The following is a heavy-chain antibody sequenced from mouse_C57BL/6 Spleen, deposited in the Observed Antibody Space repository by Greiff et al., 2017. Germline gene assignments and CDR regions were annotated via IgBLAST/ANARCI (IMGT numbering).Heavy chain of an antibody. CDR1: GYAFSSSW. Sequence: QVQLQQSGPELVKPGASVKISCKASGYAFSSSWMNWVKQRPGKGLEWIGRIYPGDGDTNYNGKFKGKATLTADKSSSTAYMQLSSLTSEDSAVYFCARSFITTVFFDYWGQGTTLTVSS. CDR2: IYPGDGDT. V-gene: IGHV1-82*01. D-gene: IGHD1-1*01. J-gene: IGHJ2*01. CDR3: ARSFITTVFFDY.